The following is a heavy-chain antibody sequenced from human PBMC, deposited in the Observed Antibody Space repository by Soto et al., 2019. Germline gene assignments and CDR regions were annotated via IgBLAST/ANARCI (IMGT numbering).Heavy chain of an antibody. CDR2: IYYSGGT. CDR1: GGSISSYY. J-gene: IGHJ6*02. D-gene: IGHD6-13*01. V-gene: IGHV4-59*01. Sequence: QVQLQESGPGLVKPSETLSLTCTVSGGSISSYYWSWIRQPPGKGLEWIGYIYYSGGTNYNPSLKSRVTISVDTSKNQFSLKLSSVTAADTAVYYCARESIAAAGYYYGMDVWGQGTTVTVSS. CDR3: ARESIAAAGYYYGMDV.